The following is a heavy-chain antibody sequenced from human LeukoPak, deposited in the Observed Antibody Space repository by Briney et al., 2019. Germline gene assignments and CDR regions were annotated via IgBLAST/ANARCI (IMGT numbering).Heavy chain of an antibody. D-gene: IGHD2-2*01. V-gene: IGHV3-7*01. J-gene: IGHJ4*02. Sequence: PGGSLRLSCAASGFTFSSYWMSWVRQAPGKGLEWVANIKQDGSEKYYVDSVKGRFTISRDNAKNSLYLQMNSLRAEDTAVYYCARAPEPYIVVVPAAIHFDYWGQGTLVTASS. CDR2: IKQDGSEK. CDR3: ARAPEPYIVVVPAAIHFDY. CDR1: GFTFSSYW.